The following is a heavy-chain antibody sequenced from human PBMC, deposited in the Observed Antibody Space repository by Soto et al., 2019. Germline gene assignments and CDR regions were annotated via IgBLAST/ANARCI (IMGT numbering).Heavy chain of an antibody. Sequence: EVHLLESGGDLVRPGGSLRLSCVASGFDFKTYTINWVRQAPGKGLEWVSGIYGSAAKTSHADSVKGRFSIFRDNTRNIVYLEMSSLRVEDTAVYYCAKDRDPDGIWDIDWWGQGTRVTVS. CDR1: GFDFKTYT. V-gene: IGHV3-23*01. J-gene: IGHJ4*02. CDR3: AKDRDPDGIWDIDW. D-gene: IGHD1-20*01. CDR2: IYGSAAKT.